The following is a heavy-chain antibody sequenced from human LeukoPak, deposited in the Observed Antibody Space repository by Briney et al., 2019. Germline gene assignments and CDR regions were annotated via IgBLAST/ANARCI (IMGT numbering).Heavy chain of an antibody. Sequence: SETLSLTCTVSGGSISSGTYYWYWIRQPAGKGLEWIGRIYTSGITNYNPSLKSRVTISVDTSKNQFSLKLTSVTASDTAVYFCARDPDYYDPGYWGQGTLVTVSS. CDR3: ARDPDYYDPGY. D-gene: IGHD3-22*01. CDR2: IYTSGIT. V-gene: IGHV4-61*02. J-gene: IGHJ4*02. CDR1: GGSISSGTYY.